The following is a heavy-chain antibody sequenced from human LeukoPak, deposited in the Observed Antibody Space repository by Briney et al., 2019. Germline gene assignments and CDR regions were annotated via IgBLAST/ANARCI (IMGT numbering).Heavy chain of an antibody. D-gene: IGHD3-10*01. CDR3: ASLMVRGVTTEYFQH. V-gene: IGHV3-30*19. J-gene: IGHJ1*01. Sequence: PGRTLRLSCAASGFTFSSHGMHWVRQAPGKGLEWVAVISSDGNTKYYADSVKGRFTISRDNSKKTLYLQMNSLRAEDTAVYYCASLMVRGVTTEYFQHWGQGTLVTVSS. CDR1: GFTFSSHG. CDR2: ISSDGNTK.